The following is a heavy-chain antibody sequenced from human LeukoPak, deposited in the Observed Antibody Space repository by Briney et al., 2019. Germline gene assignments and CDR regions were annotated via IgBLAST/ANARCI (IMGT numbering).Heavy chain of an antibody. V-gene: IGHV3-23*01. CDR3: AKWSGSYPRPDAFDI. CDR1: GFTFSSYA. D-gene: IGHD1-26*01. CDR2: ISGSGGST. J-gene: IGHJ3*02. Sequence: GGSLRLSCAASGFTFSSYAMSWVRQAPGKELEWVSAISGSGGSTYYADSVKGRFTISRDNSKNTLYLQMNSLRAEDTAVYYCAKWSGSYPRPDAFDIWGQGTMVTVSS.